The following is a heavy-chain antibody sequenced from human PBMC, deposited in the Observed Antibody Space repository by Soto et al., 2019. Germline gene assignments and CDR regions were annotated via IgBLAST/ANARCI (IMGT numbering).Heavy chain of an antibody. Sequence: EVQLVESGGGLVQPGRSLRLSCAASGFTFDDYAMHWVRQPPGKGLEWVSGITWNSGIIGYADSVKGRFTISRDNVKNSLYLQMNSLRPEDTALYYCAKDQGYSTSYYG. J-gene: IGHJ6*01. CDR1: GFTFDDYA. CDR3: AKDQGYSTSYYG. CDR2: ITWNSGII. V-gene: IGHV3-9*01. D-gene: IGHD6-13*01.